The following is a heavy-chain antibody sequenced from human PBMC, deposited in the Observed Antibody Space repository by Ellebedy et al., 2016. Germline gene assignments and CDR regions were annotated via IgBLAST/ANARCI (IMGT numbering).Heavy chain of an antibody. V-gene: IGHV4-61*02. CDR3: ARACPTRDYYYYAMDV. CDR1: GGSISSGSYY. J-gene: IGHJ6*02. CDR2: IYTSGST. Sequence: SETLSLTXTVSGGSISSGSYYWSWIRQPAGKGLEWIGRIYTSGSTNYNPSLKSRVTMSVDTSKNQFSLKLSSVTAADTAVYYCARACPTRDYYYYAMDVWGQGTTVTVSS.